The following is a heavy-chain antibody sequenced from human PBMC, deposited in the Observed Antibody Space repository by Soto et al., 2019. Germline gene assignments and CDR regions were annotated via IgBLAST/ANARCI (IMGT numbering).Heavy chain of an antibody. CDR3: ASPSHYDSSGYLDAFDI. Sequence: PGESLKISCKGSGYSFTSYWIGWVRQLPGKGLEWMGIIYPGDSDTRYSPSFQGQVTISADKSISTAYLQWSSLKASDTAKYYCASPSHYDSSGYLDAFDIWGQGTMVTVSS. J-gene: IGHJ3*02. D-gene: IGHD3-22*01. V-gene: IGHV5-51*01. CDR1: GYSFTSYW. CDR2: IYPGDSDT.